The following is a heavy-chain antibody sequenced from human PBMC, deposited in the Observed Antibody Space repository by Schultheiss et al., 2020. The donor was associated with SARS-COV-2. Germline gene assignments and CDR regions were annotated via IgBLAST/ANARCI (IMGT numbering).Heavy chain of an antibody. J-gene: IGHJ3*02. Sequence: GGSLRLSCAASGFTFSNCDMNWVHQAPGKGLEWVSGVSWNGSRTHYADSVKGRFIISRDNSRNTLYLQTNSLRAEDTAVYYCASEACSGGSCYYQTPKQDNDAFDIWGQGTMVTVSS. CDR2: VSWNGSRT. D-gene: IGHD2-15*01. CDR1: GFTFSNCD. V-gene: IGHV3-35*01. CDR3: ASEACSGGSCYYQTPKQDNDAFDI.